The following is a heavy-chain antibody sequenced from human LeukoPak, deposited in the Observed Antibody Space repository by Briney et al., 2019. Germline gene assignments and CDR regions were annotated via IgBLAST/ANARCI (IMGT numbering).Heavy chain of an antibody. Sequence: PSETLSLTCTVSGGSISSYYWSWIRQPPGKGLEWIGYIYYSGSTNYNPSLKSRVTISVDTSKNQFSLKLSSVTAADTAVYYCARVGKRYDSSGPIDYWSQGTLVTVSS. CDR1: GGSISSYY. D-gene: IGHD3-22*01. CDR3: ARVGKRYDSSGPIDY. J-gene: IGHJ4*02. CDR2: IYYSGST. V-gene: IGHV4-59*01.